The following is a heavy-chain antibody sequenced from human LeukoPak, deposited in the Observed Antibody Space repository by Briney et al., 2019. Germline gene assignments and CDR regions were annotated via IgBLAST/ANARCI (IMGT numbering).Heavy chain of an antibody. CDR1: GGSISSGGYS. J-gene: IGHJ4*02. D-gene: IGHD4-11*01. V-gene: IGHV4-30-2*01. CDR2: IYHSGST. CDR3: ASTTDSLDLDY. Sequence: PSQTLSLTCAVSGGSISSGGYSWSWIRQPPGKGLEWIGYIYHSGSTYYNPSLKSRVTIPVDRSKNQFSLKLSSVTAADTAVYYCASTTDSLDLDYWGQGTLVTVSP.